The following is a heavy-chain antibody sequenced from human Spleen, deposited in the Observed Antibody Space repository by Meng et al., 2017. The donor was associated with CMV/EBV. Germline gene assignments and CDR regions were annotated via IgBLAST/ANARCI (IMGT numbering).Heavy chain of an antibody. Sequence: GESLKISCAASKFTFRSYDIKWVRQAPGKGLEWVAVISYDGSNKYYADSVKGRFTISRDNSKNTLYLQMNSLRAEDTAVYYCARDRGCSSTSCPVGYWGQGTLVTVSS. CDR2: ISYDGSNK. CDR3: ARDRGCSSTSCPVGY. CDR1: KFTFRSYD. V-gene: IGHV3-30*04. J-gene: IGHJ4*02. D-gene: IGHD2-2*01.